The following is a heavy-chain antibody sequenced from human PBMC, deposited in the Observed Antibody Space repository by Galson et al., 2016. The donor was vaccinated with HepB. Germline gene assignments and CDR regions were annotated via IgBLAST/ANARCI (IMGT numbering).Heavy chain of an antibody. V-gene: IGHV4-4*02. CDR3: ARDAPLKISGWYLGAGAGSFDI. D-gene: IGHD6-19*01. CDR2: IYHTGST. J-gene: IGHJ3*02. CDR1: GGSISSHSW. Sequence: ETLSLTCAVSGGSISSHSWWSRVRQPPGKGLEWIGEIYHTGSTHYNPSLKSRITISVDKSKNQFSLKLTSVTAADTAVYYCARDAPLKISGWYLGAGAGSFDIWGQWTMFTVSS.